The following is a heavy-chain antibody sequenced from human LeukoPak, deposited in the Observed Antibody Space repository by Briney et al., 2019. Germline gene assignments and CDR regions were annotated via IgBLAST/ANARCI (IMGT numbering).Heavy chain of an antibody. D-gene: IGHD4-23*01. V-gene: IGHV4-59*01. CDR3: ARGVTVVTPFEGAFDI. Sequence: SETLSLTCTVSGGSISSYYWSWIRQPPGKGLEWIGYIYYSGSTNYNPSLKSRVTISVDTSKNQFSLKLSSVTAADTAVYYCARGVTVVTPFEGAFDIWGQGTMVTVSS. CDR2: IYYSGST. CDR1: GGSISSYY. J-gene: IGHJ3*02.